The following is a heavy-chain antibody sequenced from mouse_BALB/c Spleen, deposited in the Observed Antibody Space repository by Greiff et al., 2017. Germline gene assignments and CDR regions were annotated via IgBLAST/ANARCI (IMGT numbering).Heavy chain of an antibody. CDR1: GFSLTSYG. CDR3: ARDSKYGNPFSYYYAMDY. J-gene: IGHJ4*01. Sequence: QVQLKQSGPGLVAPSQSLSITCTVSGFSLTSYGVHWVRQPPGKGLEWLGVIWAGGSTNYNSALMSRLSISKDNSKSQVFLKMNSLQTDDTAMYYCARDSKYGNPFSYYYAMDYWGQGTSVTVSS. V-gene: IGHV2-9*02. CDR2: IWAGGST. D-gene: IGHD2-10*02.